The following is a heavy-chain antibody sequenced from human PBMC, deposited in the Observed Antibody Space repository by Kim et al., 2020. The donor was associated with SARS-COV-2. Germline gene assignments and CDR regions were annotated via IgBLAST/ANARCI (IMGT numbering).Heavy chain of an antibody. CDR1: GFTFSSRW. Sequence: GGSLRLSCAASGFTFSSRWMHWVRQAPGKGLVWVSRIKSDGSSIVYADSVKGRFTISRDNAENTLYLQMNSLRAEDTAVYYCASDPDYGGYSRKDYWGQGTLVTVSS. CDR3: ASDPDYGGYSRKDY. D-gene: IGHD4-17*01. CDR2: IKSDGSSI. J-gene: IGHJ4*02. V-gene: IGHV3-74*01.